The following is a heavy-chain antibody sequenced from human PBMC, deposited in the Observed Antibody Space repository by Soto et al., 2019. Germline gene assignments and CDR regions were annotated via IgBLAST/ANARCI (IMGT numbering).Heavy chain of an antibody. CDR3: TKDTGYLSMDA. CDR2: ISGTGSRT. CDR1: GFTFNTNA. V-gene: IGHV3-23*01. D-gene: IGHD6-25*01. J-gene: IGHJ6*02. Sequence: PGGSLRLSCAASGFTFNTNAMSWVRQAPGKGLEWVSSISGTGSRTYYADSVKGRFTIARDNSKNTVSLQMNNLRAEDTGLYYCTKDTGYLSMDAWGQETTVTVSS.